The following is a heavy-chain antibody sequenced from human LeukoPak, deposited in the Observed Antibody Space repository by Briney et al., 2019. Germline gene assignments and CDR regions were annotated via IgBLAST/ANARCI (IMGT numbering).Heavy chain of an antibody. CDR1: GFTFSDYY. J-gene: IGHJ4*02. CDR2: ISSGDTTV. V-gene: IGHV3-11*01. D-gene: IGHD1-14*01. CDR3: AKEPAGYGTPSTGFDY. Sequence: PGGSLRLSCAASGFTFSDYYMSWIRQAPGKGLEWVSYISSGDTTVDYADSLKGRFTISRDNAKNSLFLQMNSLRAEDTAVYYCAKEPAGYGTPSTGFDYWGQGTLVTVSS.